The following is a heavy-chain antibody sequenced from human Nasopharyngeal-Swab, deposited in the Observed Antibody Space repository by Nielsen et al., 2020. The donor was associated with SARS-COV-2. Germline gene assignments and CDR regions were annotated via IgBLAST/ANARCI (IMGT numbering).Heavy chain of an antibody. D-gene: IGHD4-17*01. CDR2: ISPTSDYI. J-gene: IGHJ5*01. Sequence: GESLKISCAASGFTFRSYTMNWVRQAPGKGLEWVSPISPTSDYIYYAESVKGRFTISRDNAKNSLFLQMNSLRAEETAIYYCVRGSYGHYDSWGQGALITVSS. V-gene: IGHV3-21*06. CDR1: GFTFRSYT. CDR3: VRGSYGHYDS.